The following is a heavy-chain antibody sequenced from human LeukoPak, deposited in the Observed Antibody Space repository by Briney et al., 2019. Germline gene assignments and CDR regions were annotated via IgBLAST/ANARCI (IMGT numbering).Heavy chain of an antibody. V-gene: IGHV3-23*01. CDR3: AKMGIVGATTYFDY. D-gene: IGHD1-26*01. J-gene: IGHJ4*02. CDR1: GFTFSSYA. CDR2: ISGSGGST. Sequence: PGGSLSPSCAASGFTFSSYAMSWVRQAPGKGLKWVSAISGSGGSTYYADSVKGRFTISRDNSKNTLYLQMNSLRAEDTAVYYCAKMGIVGATTYFDYWGQGTLVTVSS.